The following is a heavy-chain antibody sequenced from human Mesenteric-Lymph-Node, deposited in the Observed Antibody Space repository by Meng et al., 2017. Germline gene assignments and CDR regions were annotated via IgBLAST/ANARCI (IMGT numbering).Heavy chain of an antibody. D-gene: IGHD1/OR15-1a*01. J-gene: IGHJ4*02. Sequence: QVHLVESGGGVVQPGRSRRLSCAVSGFTFSSYAMHWVRQAPGKGLEWVAVISYDGSNKYYADSVKGRFTISRDNSKNTLYLQMNSLIAEDTAVYYCARDQNIYYFDYWGQGTLVTVSS. CDR3: ARDQNIYYFDY. CDR2: ISYDGSNK. V-gene: IGHV3-30-3*01. CDR1: GFTFSSYA.